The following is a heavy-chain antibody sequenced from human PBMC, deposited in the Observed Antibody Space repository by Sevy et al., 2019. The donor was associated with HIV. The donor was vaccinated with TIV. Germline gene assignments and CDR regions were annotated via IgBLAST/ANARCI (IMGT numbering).Heavy chain of an antibody. V-gene: IGHV3-74*01. J-gene: IGHJ4*02. CDR1: GFPFSSHW. Sequence: GGSRRRSCEASGFPFSSHWMHWVRQGPGQGLVWVSGINSDDTSIPYAFSMKGRFTISGDNVKNTLYLQMSSLRADDTALYYCARGSGVAFDYWGQGTLVTVSS. CDR3: ARGSGVAFDY. CDR2: INSDDTSI. D-gene: IGHD3-10*01.